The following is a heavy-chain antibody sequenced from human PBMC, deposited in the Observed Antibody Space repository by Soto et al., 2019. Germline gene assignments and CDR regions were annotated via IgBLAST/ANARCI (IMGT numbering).Heavy chain of an antibody. CDR1: GLTFSSHA. J-gene: IGHJ6*02. V-gene: IGHV3-23*01. CDR3: AKNITVTTPHYGMDV. Sequence: VQLLESGGGLVQPGGSLRLSCAASGLTFSSHAMSWVRQAPGKGLQWVSAISGSGGVTYYADSVKGRFTTSRDNSKNTLYLQINSLRAEDTAVYYCAKNITVTTPHYGMDVWGQGTTVTVSS. D-gene: IGHD4-17*01. CDR2: ISGSGGVT.